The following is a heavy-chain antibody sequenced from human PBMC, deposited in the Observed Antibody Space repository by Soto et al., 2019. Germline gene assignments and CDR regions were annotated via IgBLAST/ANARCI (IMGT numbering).Heavy chain of an antibody. D-gene: IGHD3-10*01. CDR3: ARDRYYGSGSYYKSGRYYGMDV. J-gene: IGHJ6*02. CDR2: MNPNSGNT. Sequence: ASVKVSCKASGYTFTSYDINWVRQATGQGLEWMGWMNPNSGNTGYAQKFQGRVTMTRNTSISTAYMELSSLRSEDTAVYYCARDRYYGSGSYYKSGRYYGMDVWGQGTTVTVSS. V-gene: IGHV1-8*01. CDR1: GYTFTSYD.